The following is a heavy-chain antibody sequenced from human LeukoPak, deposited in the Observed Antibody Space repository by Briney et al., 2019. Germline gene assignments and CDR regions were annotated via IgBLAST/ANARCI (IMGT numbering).Heavy chain of an antibody. Sequence: SETLSLTCAVYGGSFSGYYWSWIRQPPGKGLEWIGEINHSGSTNYNPSLKSRVTISVDTSKNQFSLKLSSVTAADTAVYYCAGGNGYSYGYRRKNFDYWGQGTLVTVSS. CDR1: GGSFSGYY. CDR3: AGGNGYSYGYRRKNFDY. D-gene: IGHD5-18*01. V-gene: IGHV4-34*01. CDR2: INHSGST. J-gene: IGHJ4*02.